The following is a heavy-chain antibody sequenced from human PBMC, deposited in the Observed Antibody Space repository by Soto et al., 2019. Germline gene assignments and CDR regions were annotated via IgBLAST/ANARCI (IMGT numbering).Heavy chain of an antibody. Sequence: SETLSLTCTVSGGSISSYYWSWIRQPPGKGLEWIGYIYYSGSTNYNPSLKSRVTISVDTSKNQFSLKLSSVTAADTAVYYCARRSTSSRGKGNYYYYYMDVWGKGTTVTVSS. CDR3: ARRSTSSRGKGNYYYYYMDV. CDR1: GGSISSYY. J-gene: IGHJ6*03. D-gene: IGHD2-2*01. V-gene: IGHV4-59*08. CDR2: IYYSGST.